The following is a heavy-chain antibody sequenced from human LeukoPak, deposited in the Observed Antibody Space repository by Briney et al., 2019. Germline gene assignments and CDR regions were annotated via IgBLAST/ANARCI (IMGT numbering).Heavy chain of an antibody. CDR1: GFTVSSNS. CDR2: IRSKAYGGTT. V-gene: IGHV3-49*04. J-gene: IGHJ4*02. D-gene: IGHD6-13*01. CDR3: TRDHISSWSSDY. Sequence: GGSLRLSCTVSGFTVSSNSMSWVRQAPGKGLEWVTFIRSKAYGGTTEYAASVRGRFTISRDDSKSIAYLQMNSLKTEDTAVYYCTRDHISSWSSDYWGQGTLVTVSS.